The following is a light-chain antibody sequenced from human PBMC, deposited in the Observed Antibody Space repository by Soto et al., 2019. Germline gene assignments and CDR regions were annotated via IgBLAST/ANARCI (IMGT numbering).Light chain of an antibody. CDR2: KAS. CDR3: QQHTT. Sequence: DIQMTQSPSTVSAYVGDSVTITCRGSQGISSWLAWYQQKPGKAPRLLIYKASSLASGVPSRFSGSGSGTEFTLTISSLQPEDVATYHCQQHTTFGQGTKVEI. CDR1: QGISSW. V-gene: IGKV1-5*03. J-gene: IGKJ1*01.